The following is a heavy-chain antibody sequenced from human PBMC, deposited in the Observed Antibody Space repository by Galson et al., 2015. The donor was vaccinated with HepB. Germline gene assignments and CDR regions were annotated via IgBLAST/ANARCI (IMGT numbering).Heavy chain of an antibody. Sequence: SLRLSCAGSGFTLSRYSMNWVRQTPGRGLQWISYISDSGRSTYYADSVEGRFTISRDNAKNSPYLQMNSLRDEDTAVYYCVRDLSGYDVYWGQGTLVTVSS. CDR3: VRDLSGYDVY. D-gene: IGHD5-12*01. V-gene: IGHV3-48*02. CDR1: GFTLSRYS. CDR2: ISDSGRST. J-gene: IGHJ4*02.